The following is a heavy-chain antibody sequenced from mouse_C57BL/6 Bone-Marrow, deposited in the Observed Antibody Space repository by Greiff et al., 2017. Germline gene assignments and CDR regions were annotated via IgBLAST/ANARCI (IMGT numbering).Heavy chain of an antibody. V-gene: IGHV1-82*01. J-gene: IGHJ4*01. CDR1: GYAFSSSW. Sequence: QVQLQQSGPELVKPGASVKISCKASGYAFSSSWMNWVKQRPGKGLEWIGRIYPGDGDTNYNGKVKGKATLTADKSSSTAYMQLSSLTSEDSAVYFCARSLVADYYAMDYWGQGTSVTVSS. D-gene: IGHD1-1*01. CDR3: ARSLVADYYAMDY. CDR2: IYPGDGDT.